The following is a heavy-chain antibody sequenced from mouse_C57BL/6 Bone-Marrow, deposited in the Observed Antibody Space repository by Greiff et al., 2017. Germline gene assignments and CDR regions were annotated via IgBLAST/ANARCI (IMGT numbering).Heavy chain of an antibody. V-gene: IGHV1-26*01. D-gene: IGHD2-14*01. CDR1: GYTFTDYY. Sequence: VQLQQSGPELVKPGASVKISCKASGYTFTDYYMNWVKQSHGKSLEWIGDINPNNGGTSYNQKFKGKATLTVDKSSSTAYMELRSLTSEDSAVYYCARWDRNFDYWGQGTTLTVSS. CDR3: ARWDRNFDY. CDR2: INPNNGGT. J-gene: IGHJ2*01.